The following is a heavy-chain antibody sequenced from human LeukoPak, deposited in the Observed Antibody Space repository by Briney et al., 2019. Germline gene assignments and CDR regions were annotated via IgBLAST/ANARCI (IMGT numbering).Heavy chain of an antibody. CDR3: AKGGYSYDSSGHNYFDY. CDR2: IRYDGSNR. V-gene: IGHV3-30*02. J-gene: IGHJ4*02. D-gene: IGHD3-22*01. CDR1: GFIFSNYG. Sequence: GGSLRLSCAASGFIFSNYGMHRVRQAPGKGLEWVAFIRYDGSNRNYADSVKGRFTISRDNSRNTLYLQMNSLRAEDTAVYYCAKGGYSYDSSGHNYFDYWGQGTLVTVSS.